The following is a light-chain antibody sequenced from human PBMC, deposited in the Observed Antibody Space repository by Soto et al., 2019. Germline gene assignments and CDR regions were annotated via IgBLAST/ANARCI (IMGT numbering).Light chain of an antibody. CDR2: GNT. CDR1: VSNMGAGYD. V-gene: IGLV1-40*02. Sequence: QSIVKHPPSVSGARVQRFNIACTGSVSNMGAGYDVHWYQQRPGTTPKLLIFGNTNRPAGVPDRFSGSKSGTSASLPITGLQAEDEGDYHCKSYDSHLRARYVFGTGPKVTVL. J-gene: IGLJ1*01. CDR3: KSYDSHLRARYV.